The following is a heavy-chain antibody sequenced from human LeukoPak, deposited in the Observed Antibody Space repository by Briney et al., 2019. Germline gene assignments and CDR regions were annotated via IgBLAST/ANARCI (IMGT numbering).Heavy chain of an antibody. CDR3: ARGWTYYDFWSGYSTVFDY. D-gene: IGHD3-3*01. Sequence: GASVKVSCKASGYTFTSYDINWVRQATGQGLEWMGWMSPNSGNTGYAQKFQGRVTITRNTSISTAYMELSSLRSEDTAVYYCARGWTYYDFWSGYSTVFDYWGQGTLVTVSS. V-gene: IGHV1-8*03. CDR2: MSPNSGNT. J-gene: IGHJ4*02. CDR1: GYTFTSYD.